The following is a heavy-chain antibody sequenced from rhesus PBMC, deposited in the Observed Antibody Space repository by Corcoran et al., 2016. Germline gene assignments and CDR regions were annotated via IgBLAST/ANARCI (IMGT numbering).Heavy chain of an antibody. CDR1: GGSISDDYY. CDR3: VRYPDYGSTFDY. CDR2: IYGSGGGN. Sequence: QVQLQESGPAMVKPSETLSLTCAVSGGSISDDYYWRWIRQPPGKGLEWIGYIYGSGGGNNYKPALKSRVTISEDASKNQCALKRSSGTAADTAVYYCVRYPDYGSTFDYWGQGVLVTVSS. V-gene: IGHV4-106*01. J-gene: IGHJ4*01. D-gene: IGHD4-29*01.